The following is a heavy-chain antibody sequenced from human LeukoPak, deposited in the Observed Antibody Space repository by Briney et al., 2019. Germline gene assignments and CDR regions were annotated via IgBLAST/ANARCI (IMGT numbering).Heavy chain of an antibody. CDR3: AKQKLLYVGAFDI. V-gene: IGHV3-23*01. CDR1: GFTFSSYA. Sequence: GGSLRLSCAASGFTFSSYAMSWVRQAPGKGLEWVSAISDSGGSTYYADSVEGRFTISRDNSKNTLYLQMNSLRAEDTAVYYCAKQKLLYVGAFDIWGQGTMVTVSS. J-gene: IGHJ3*02. CDR2: ISDSGGST. D-gene: IGHD2-2*02.